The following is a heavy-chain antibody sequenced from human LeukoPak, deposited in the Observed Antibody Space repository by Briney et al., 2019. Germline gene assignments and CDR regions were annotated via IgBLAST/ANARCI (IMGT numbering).Heavy chain of an antibody. Sequence: PGGSLRLSCAASGFTFSSYWMSWVRQAPGKGLEWVANIKQDGSEKYYVDSVKGRFTISRDNAKNSLYLQMNSLRAEDTAVYYCAREFPGPTGTTLGNYYMDVWGKGTTVTISS. CDR2: IKQDGSEK. J-gene: IGHJ6*03. D-gene: IGHD1-1*01. V-gene: IGHV3-7*01. CDR3: AREFPGPTGTTLGNYYMDV. CDR1: GFTFSSYW.